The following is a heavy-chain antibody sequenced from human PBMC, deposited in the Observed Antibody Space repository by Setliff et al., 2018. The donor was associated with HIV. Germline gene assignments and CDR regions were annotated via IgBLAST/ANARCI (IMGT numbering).Heavy chain of an antibody. CDR2: IRSEEYGGTS. D-gene: IGHD4-17*01. CDR3: ARDERGYNYGGRGLDA. Sequence: PGGSLRLSCAGVGFDLGDYAVTWVRQAPGKGLEWVSFIRSEEYGGTSAFAASVKGRFTISRDDTRGIAYLQMNSLQTEDTGVYYCARDERGYNYGGRGLDAWGQGTMVTVSS. CDR1: GFDLGDYA. V-gene: IGHV3-49*04. J-gene: IGHJ6*02.